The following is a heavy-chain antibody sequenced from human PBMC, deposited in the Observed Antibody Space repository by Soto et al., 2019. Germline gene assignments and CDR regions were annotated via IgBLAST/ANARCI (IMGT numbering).Heavy chain of an antibody. Sequence: QVQLVQSGAEVKKPGASVKVSCKASGYTFTSYDINWVRQATGQGLEWMGWMNPNSGNTGYAQKFQGRVTMTTNTAISTAYVELSMLRSKDTDVSYCASALYGDNVDYWGQGTLVTVSS. J-gene: IGHJ4*02. CDR2: MNPNSGNT. V-gene: IGHV1-8*01. D-gene: IGHD4-17*01. CDR3: ASALYGDNVDY. CDR1: GYTFTSYD.